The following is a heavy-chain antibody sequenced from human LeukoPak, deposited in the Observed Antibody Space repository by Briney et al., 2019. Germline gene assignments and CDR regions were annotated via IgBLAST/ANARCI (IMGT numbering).Heavy chain of an antibody. CDR1: GGSISSSSYY. J-gene: IGHJ5*02. D-gene: IGHD2-15*01. V-gene: IGHV4-39*01. Sequence: SETLSLTCTVSGGSISSSSYYWGWIRQPPGKGLEWIGSIYYSGSTYYNPSLKSRVTISVDTSKNQFSLKLSSVTAADTAVYYCAGPYCSGGSCYWFDPWGQGTLVTVSS. CDR3: AGPYCSGGSCYWFDP. CDR2: IYYSGST.